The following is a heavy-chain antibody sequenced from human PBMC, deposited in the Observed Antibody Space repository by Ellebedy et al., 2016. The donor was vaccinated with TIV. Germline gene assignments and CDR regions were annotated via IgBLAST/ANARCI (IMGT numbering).Heavy chain of an antibody. CDR3: ASPSGRGFWTGYLDY. CDR2: IWYDGGNK. CDR1: GFTFSSYG. Sequence: GESLKISCAASGFTFSSYGMHWVRQAPGKGLEWVAVIWYDGGNKYYGDFVNGRFAISRDNSKNTLYLQMNSLRPDDTAVYYCASPSGRGFWTGYLDYWGQGTLVTVSA. V-gene: IGHV3-33*01. D-gene: IGHD3/OR15-3a*01. J-gene: IGHJ4*02.